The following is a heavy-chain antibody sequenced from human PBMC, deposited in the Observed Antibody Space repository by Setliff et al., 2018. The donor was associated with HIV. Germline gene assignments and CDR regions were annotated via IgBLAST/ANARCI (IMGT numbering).Heavy chain of an antibody. Sequence: ASVKVSCKASGYTFTSYGISWVRQAPGQGLEWMGWISAYNGNTNYARKLQGRVTMTTDTSTSTAYMELRSLRSNDTAVYYCARGGSGYSYGYEYYGMDVWGQGTTVTVSS. CDR3: ARGGSGYSYGYEYYGMDV. J-gene: IGHJ6*02. V-gene: IGHV1-18*01. CDR1: GYTFTSYG. D-gene: IGHD5-18*01. CDR2: ISAYNGNT.